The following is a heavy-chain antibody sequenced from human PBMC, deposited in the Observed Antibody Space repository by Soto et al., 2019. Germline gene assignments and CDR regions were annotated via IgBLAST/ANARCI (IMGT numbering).Heavy chain of an antibody. D-gene: IGHD1-1*01. CDR3: ARGRSLNTTIAY. V-gene: IGHV3-21*03. J-gene: IGHJ4*02. CDR1: GFTFSSYS. CDR2: ISGSRGYV. Sequence: EVQLVESGGGLVKPGESLRLSCAASGFTFSSYSMNWVRQAPGKGLEWVSAISGSRGYVYYADSLKCLFPISRDNAKNSLYLQMDSLRAADTAVYYCARGRSLNTTIAYWGQGTLVTVS.